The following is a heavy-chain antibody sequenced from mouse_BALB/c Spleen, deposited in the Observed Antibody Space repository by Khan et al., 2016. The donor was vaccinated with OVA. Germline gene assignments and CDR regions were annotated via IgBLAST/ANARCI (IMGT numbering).Heavy chain of an antibody. J-gene: IGHJ4*01. CDR1: GFTFSSYT. Sequence: EVELVESGGGLVQPGGSLKLSCAASGFTFSSYTMSWVRQTPDKRLEWVAFISHGGSSVHYPDTVKGRFTSSRDNAKNTLYLQMSSLKSEDTAMYYCTRPSTTQYDYGMDYWGQGTSVIVSS. D-gene: IGHD1-1*01. CDR2: ISHGGSSV. V-gene: IGHV5-12-2*01. CDR3: TRPSTTQYDYGMDY.